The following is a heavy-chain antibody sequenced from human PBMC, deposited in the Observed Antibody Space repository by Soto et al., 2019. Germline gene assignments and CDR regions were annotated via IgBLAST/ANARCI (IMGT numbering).Heavy chain of an antibody. CDR1: GDSVSSNSAA. Sequence: PSQTLSLTCAISGDSVSSNSAAWNWIRQSPSRGLEWLGRTYYRSKWYNDYAVSVKSRITINPDTSKNQFSLQLNSVTPEDTAVYYCARDSPYYDYVWGSYRPDYFDYWGQGTLVTVSS. V-gene: IGHV6-1*01. J-gene: IGHJ4*02. D-gene: IGHD3-16*02. CDR2: TYYRSKWYN. CDR3: ARDSPYYDYVWGSYRPDYFDY.